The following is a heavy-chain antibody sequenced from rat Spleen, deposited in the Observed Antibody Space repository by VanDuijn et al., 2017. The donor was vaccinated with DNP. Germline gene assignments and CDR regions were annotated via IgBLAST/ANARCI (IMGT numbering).Heavy chain of an antibody. V-gene: IGHV4-2*01. CDR1: GFTFNDYL. J-gene: IGHJ2*01. D-gene: IGHD1-9*01. CDR3: TRMGYYGYKGY. CDR2: INKDSSAK. Sequence: EVKLVESGGGLVQPGRSLILPCAASGFTFNDYLMGWVRQAPGKGLEWIGEINKDSSAKNYSPSLKDKFTISRDNAQNTLYLQMSTLGSEDTANYYCTRMGYYGYKGYWGQGVMVTVSS.